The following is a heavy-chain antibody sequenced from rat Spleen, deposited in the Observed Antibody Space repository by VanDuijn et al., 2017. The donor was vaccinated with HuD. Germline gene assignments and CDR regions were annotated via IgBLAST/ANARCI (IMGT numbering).Heavy chain of an antibody. D-gene: IGHD5-1*01. V-gene: IGHV2S63*01. Sequence: VQLKESGPGLVQPSQTLSLTCTVAGFSLTDYSVHLVRQPPGKGLEWMGIMWTGGNTEYNSPLKSRLSIRRDTSKSQIFLKMDTLQTEDTAIYYCTRDRLGAGFDYWGQGVMVTVSS. CDR1: GFSLTDYS. CDR2: MWTGGNT. CDR3: TRDRLGAGFDY. J-gene: IGHJ2*01.